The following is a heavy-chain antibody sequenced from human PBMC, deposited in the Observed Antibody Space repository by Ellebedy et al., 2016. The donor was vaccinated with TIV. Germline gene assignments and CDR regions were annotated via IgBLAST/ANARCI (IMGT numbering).Heavy chain of an antibody. J-gene: IGHJ4*02. Sequence: AASVKVSCKTSGYTFAGSSVHWVRQAPGQGLEWMGWITPNNGGTNYAQKFRGRVTMTRDTSINTAYMELSTLTSDDTAVYYCAISPTQYFFDYWGQGTLVTVSS. CDR1: GYTFAGSS. CDR3: AISPTQYFFDY. CDR2: ITPNNGGT. V-gene: IGHV1-2*02. D-gene: IGHD3-9*01.